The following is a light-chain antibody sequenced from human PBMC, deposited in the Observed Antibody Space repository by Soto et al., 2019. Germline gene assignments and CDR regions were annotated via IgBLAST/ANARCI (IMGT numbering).Light chain of an antibody. CDR2: GAS. V-gene: IGKV1-6*01. J-gene: IGKJ5*01. CDR1: QGISID. CDR3: LQDYNYPLT. Sequence: AIQMTQSPSSLSASVGDRVTITCRASQGISIDLTWYQQKPGKAPKLLIYGASNLQSGVPSRFSGSGSGTDFTLTISSLQPEDFATYYCLQDYNYPLTFGQGTRLDI.